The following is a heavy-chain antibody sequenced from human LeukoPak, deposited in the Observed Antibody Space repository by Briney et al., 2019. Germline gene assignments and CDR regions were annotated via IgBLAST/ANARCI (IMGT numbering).Heavy chain of an antibody. V-gene: IGHV3-7*01. CDR1: GFTFSSSW. CDR2: IKDDGSDK. CDR3: ARYGNLGY. J-gene: IGHJ4*02. Sequence: GGSLRLSCAASGFTFSSSWMSWVRQAPGKGLELVATIKDDGSDKYHVDSVKGRFTISRDNAKNSVFLQMNSLRAEDTAVYYCARYGNLGYWGQGTLVTVSS. D-gene: IGHD4-17*01.